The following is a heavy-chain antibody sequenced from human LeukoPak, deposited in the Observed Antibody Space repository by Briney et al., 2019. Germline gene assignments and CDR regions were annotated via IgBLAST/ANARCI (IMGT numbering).Heavy chain of an antibody. D-gene: IGHD1-26*01. V-gene: IGHV1-69*06. Sequence: ASVKVSCKASGGTFSSYAISWVRQAPGQGLEWMGGIIPIFGTANYAQKFQGRVTITADKSTSTAYMELSSLRSEDTAVYYCAAGIVGATGYYYYYMDVWGKGTTVTVSS. CDR3: AAGIVGATGYYYYYMDV. CDR2: IIPIFGTA. CDR1: GGTFSSYA. J-gene: IGHJ6*03.